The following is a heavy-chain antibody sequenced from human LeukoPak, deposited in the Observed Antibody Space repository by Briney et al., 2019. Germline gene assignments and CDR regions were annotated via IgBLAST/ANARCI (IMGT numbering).Heavy chain of an antibody. V-gene: IGHV4-39*07. CDR3: AIADYSGYDYLDY. J-gene: IGHJ4*02. CDR1: GGSISSRSYY. CDR2: IYYSGSI. Sequence: SETLSLTCTVSGGSISSRSYYWGWIRQPPGKGLEWIGYIYYSGSIYYNPSLESRVTISVDSSKNQFSLKLSSVTAADTAVYYCAIADYSGYDYLDYWGQGTLVTVSS. D-gene: IGHD5-12*01.